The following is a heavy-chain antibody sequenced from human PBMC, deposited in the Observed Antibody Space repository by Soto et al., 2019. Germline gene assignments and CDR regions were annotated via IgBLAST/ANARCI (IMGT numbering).Heavy chain of an antibody. D-gene: IGHD3-9*01. J-gene: IGHJ5*02. CDR3: ARQPTGYPNWFDA. Sequence: QVQLQESGPGLVNPSETLSLTCTVSGGSVTSSTSSWAWVRQPPGKGLHWIGTIFYGHGTYYNPSLESRVTISLDTSKIQFSLELTSVTAADPAVYYCARQPTGYPNWFDAWGRGILVIVSS. CDR1: GGSVTSSTSS. CDR2: IFYGHGT. V-gene: IGHV4-39*01.